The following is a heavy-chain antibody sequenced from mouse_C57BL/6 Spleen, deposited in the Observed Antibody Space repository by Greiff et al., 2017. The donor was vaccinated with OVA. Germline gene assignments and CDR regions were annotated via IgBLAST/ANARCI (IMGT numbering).Heavy chain of an antibody. CDR2: IYPRSGNT. D-gene: IGHD1-1*01. CDR3: ARGYYGSSYEGNY. V-gene: IGHV1-81*01. Sequence: VQLQESGAELARPGASVKLSCKASGYTFTSYGISWVKQRTGQGLEWIGEIYPRSGNTYYNEKFKGKATLTADKSSSTAYMELRSLTSEDSAVYFCARGYYGSSYEGNYWGQGTTLTVSS. J-gene: IGHJ2*01. CDR1: GYTFTSYG.